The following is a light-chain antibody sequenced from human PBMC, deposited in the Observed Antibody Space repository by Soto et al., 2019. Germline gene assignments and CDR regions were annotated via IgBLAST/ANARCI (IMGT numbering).Light chain of an antibody. CDR2: GAS. V-gene: IGKV3-11*01. CDR3: QQHSHWPPWT. CDR1: QNVRTF. J-gene: IGKJ1*01. Sequence: EVVLTQSPATLSLSPGERATLSGRASQNVRTFLDWYQQKPGQAPRLLIYGASNRATGIPARFSGSGSGTDFTLTISSLEPEEFAVYYCQQHSHWPPWTFGQGTRVEI.